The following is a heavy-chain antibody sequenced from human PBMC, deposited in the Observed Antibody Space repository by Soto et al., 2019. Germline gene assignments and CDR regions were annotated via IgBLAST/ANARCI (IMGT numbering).Heavy chain of an antibody. D-gene: IGHD6-19*01. Sequence: GASVKVSCKASGCTFSSYAISWVRQAPGQGLEWLGGIIPIFGTANYAQKFQGRVTITADESTSTAYMELSSLRSEDTAVYYCARDKWLGYRLCMDVWGQGTTVTAP. J-gene: IGHJ6*02. CDR2: IIPIFGTA. CDR1: GCTFSSYA. CDR3: ARDKWLGYRLCMDV. V-gene: IGHV1-69*13.